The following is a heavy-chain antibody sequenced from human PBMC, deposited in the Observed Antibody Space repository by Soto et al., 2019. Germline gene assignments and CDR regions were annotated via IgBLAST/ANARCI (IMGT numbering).Heavy chain of an antibody. CDR3: ARGGKLGGDLDV. J-gene: IGHJ6*04. CDR2: IIPVLDLA. D-gene: IGHD3-10*01. CDR1: GGTFNRET. Sequence: QAQLVQSGAEVKKPGSSVKVSCKASGGTFNRETFCWVRQAPGQGLQWMGRIIPVLDLADYAQKFEGRVTITADTSTTTVYLDLSGLVSDDTAVYYCARGGKLGGDLDVWGKGTPVIVSS. V-gene: IGHV1-69*02.